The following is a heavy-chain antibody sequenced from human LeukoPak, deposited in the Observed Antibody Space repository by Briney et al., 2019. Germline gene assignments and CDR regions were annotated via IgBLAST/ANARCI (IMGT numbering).Heavy chain of an antibody. D-gene: IGHD6-13*01. Sequence: GGSLRLSCAASGFTFDDYTMHWVRRAPGKGLEWVSLISWDGGSTYYADSVKGRFTISRDNSKNSLYLQMNSLRTEDTALYYCAKDDSNRAEYFQHWGQGTLVTVSS. CDR3: AKDDSNRAEYFQH. CDR2: ISWDGGST. CDR1: GFTFDDYT. J-gene: IGHJ1*01. V-gene: IGHV3-43*01.